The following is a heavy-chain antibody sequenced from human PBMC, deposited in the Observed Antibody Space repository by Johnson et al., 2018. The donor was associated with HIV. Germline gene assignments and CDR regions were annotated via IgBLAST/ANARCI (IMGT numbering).Heavy chain of an antibody. CDR1: GFNFDDYA. CDR2: ISWNSGSI. V-gene: IGHV3-9*01. CDR3: AKVQQLGPGGTFDI. D-gene: IGHD6-13*01. Sequence: VQLVESGGGVVRPGGSLRLSCAASGFNFDDYAMHWVRQAPGKGLEWVSGISWNSGSIGYADSVKGRFTISRDNAKNSLYVQMNSLRAEDTAVYYCAKVQQLGPGGTFDIWGQGTMVTVSS. J-gene: IGHJ3*02.